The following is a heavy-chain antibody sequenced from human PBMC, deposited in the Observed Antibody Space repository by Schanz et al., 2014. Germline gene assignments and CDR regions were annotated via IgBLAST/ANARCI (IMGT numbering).Heavy chain of an antibody. CDR2: ISPYNGNT. D-gene: IGHD3-10*01. V-gene: IGHV1-18*01. J-gene: IGHJ6*02. CDR3: ARAKRFGDMDV. CDR1: GYTFTSYG. Sequence: QVQLVQSGAEVKKPGASVKVSCKASGYTFTSYGISWVRQAPGQGLEWMGWISPYNGNTNYAQKLQGRVTMTRNTSMSTAYIELHILTSEDTAVYYCARAKRFGDMDVWGQGTTVTVSS.